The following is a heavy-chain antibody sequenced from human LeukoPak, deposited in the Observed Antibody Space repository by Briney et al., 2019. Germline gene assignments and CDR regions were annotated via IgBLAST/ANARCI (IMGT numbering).Heavy chain of an antibody. CDR3: ARHHEPRSIRAFDI. J-gene: IGHJ3*02. Sequence: SETLSLTCAVSGGSISSNNWWGWVRQPPGKGLEWIGEIYHSGSPNYNPSLKSRVTISVDTSKNQFSLKLSSVTAADTAVYYCARHHEPRSIRAFDIWGQGTMVTVSS. CDR2: IYHSGSP. CDR1: GGSISSNNW. V-gene: IGHV4-4*02.